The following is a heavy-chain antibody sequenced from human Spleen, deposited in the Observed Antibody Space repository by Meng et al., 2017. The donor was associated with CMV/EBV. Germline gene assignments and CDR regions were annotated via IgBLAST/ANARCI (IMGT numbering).Heavy chain of an antibody. V-gene: IGHV3-30*18. Sequence: GESLKISCAASGFTFRSYGMHWVRQTPGKGLEWMAVISYDGSNKYYADSVKGRFTISRDNSKNTLYLQMNSLRAEDTAVYYCAKDPYYYDSSGYSYYFDYWGQGTLVTVSS. CDR1: GFTFRSYG. J-gene: IGHJ4*02. D-gene: IGHD3-22*01. CDR2: ISYDGSNK. CDR3: AKDPYYYDSSGYSYYFDY.